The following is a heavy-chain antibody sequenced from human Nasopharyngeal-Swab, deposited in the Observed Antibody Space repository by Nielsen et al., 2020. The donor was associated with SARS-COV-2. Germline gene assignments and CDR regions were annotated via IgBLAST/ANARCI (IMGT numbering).Heavy chain of an antibody. J-gene: IGHJ3*01. D-gene: IGHD3-10*01. CDR2: ISSSSTYI. CDR3: AGAYGSGSYFAFDL. Sequence: GESLKISCAASGFTFGTYSMNWVCQAPGKGLEWVSSISSSSTYIYYADSVKGRFTISRDNAKNSLYLQMNSLRAEDTAVYYCAGAYGSGSYFAFDLWGQGTMVTVSS. CDR1: GFTFGTYS. V-gene: IGHV3-21*01.